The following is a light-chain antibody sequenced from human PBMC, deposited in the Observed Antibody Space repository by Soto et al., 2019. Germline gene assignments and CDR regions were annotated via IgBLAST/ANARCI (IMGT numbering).Light chain of an antibody. J-gene: IGKJ1*01. CDR2: GAS. Sequence: EIVLTQSPGSLSLSPGEGATLSCRASQSVSSSFFAWYQQKPGQAPSLLIYGASRRATGVPDRFSGSGSGTYFTLSISSLAPEDFAVYYCQQYESSVTFGKGTKVEIK. CDR3: QQYESSVT. V-gene: IGKV3-20*01. CDR1: QSVSSSF.